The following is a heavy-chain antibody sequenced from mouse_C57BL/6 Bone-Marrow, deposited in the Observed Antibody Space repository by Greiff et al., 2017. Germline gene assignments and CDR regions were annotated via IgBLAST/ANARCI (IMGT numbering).Heavy chain of an antibody. D-gene: IGHD2-4*01. Sequence: EVQLQESGAELVRPGASVKLSCTASGFNIKDDYMHWVKQRPEQGLEWIGWIDPENGDTEYASKVQGKATITADTSSNTAYLQLSSLTSEDTAVYYCTAYDYSWFAYWGQGTLVTVSA. J-gene: IGHJ3*01. CDR2: IDPENGDT. CDR1: GFNIKDDY. V-gene: IGHV14-4*01. CDR3: TAYDYSWFAY.